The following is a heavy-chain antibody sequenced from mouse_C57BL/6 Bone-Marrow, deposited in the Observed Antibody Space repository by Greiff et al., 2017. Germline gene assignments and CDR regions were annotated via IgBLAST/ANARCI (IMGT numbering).Heavy chain of an antibody. J-gene: IGHJ2*01. CDR2: INPSSGYT. CDR3: ANEDFWDVNFDY. V-gene: IGHV1-7*01. D-gene: IGHD4-1*01. Sequence: QVHVKQSGAELAKPGASVKLSCKASGYTFTSYWMHWVKQRPGQGLEWIGYINPSSGYTKYNQKFKDKATLTADKSSSTAYMQLSSLTYEDSAVYYCANEDFWDVNFDYWGQGTTLTVSS. CDR1: GYTFTSYW.